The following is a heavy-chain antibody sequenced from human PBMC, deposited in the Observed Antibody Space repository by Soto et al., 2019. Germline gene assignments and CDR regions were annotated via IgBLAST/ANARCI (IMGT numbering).Heavy chain of an antibody. D-gene: IGHD6-13*01. J-gene: IGHJ4*02. CDR1: GFTFSSYA. CDR2: ISGSGGST. CDR3: ASPPPGYSSSCYGIGY. Sequence: GGSLRLSCAASGFTFSSYAMSWVRQAPGKGLEWVSAISGSGGSTYYADSVKGRFTISRDNSKNSLYLQMNSLRAEDTAVYYCASPPPGYSSSCYGIGYWGQGTLVTVSS. V-gene: IGHV3-23*01.